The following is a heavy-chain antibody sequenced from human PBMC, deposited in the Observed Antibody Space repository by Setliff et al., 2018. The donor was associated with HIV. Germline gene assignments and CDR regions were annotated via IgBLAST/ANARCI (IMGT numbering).Heavy chain of an antibody. Sequence: PSETLSLTCTVSGYSISSGYYWGLIRQPPGKGLEWIGTIYHSGSTYYNPSLKSRVTISVDTSKNQLSLKLRSVTAADTAVYYCARDPGGLYCRSTSCQGGCFDPWGQGTLVTVSS. CDR2: IYHSGST. V-gene: IGHV4-38-2*02. J-gene: IGHJ5*02. CDR1: GYSISSGYY. D-gene: IGHD2-2*01. CDR3: ARDPGGLYCRSTSCQGGCFDP.